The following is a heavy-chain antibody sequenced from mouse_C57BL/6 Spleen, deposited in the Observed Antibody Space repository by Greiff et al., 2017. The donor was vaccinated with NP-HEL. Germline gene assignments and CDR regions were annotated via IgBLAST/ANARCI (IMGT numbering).Heavy chain of an antibody. CDR2: IDPNSGGT. CDR3: ARGGDYDYDEDWYFDV. J-gene: IGHJ1*03. Sequence: QVQLQQSGAELVKPGASVKLSCKASGYTFTSYWMHWVKQRPGRGLEWIGRIDPNSGGTKYNEKFKSKATLTVDKPSSTAYMQLSSLTSEDSAVYYCARGGDYDYDEDWYFDVWGTGTTVTVSS. CDR1: GYTFTSYW. V-gene: IGHV1-72*01. D-gene: IGHD2-4*01.